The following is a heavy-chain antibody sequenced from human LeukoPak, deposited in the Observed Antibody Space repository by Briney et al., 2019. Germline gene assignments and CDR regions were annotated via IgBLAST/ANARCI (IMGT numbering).Heavy chain of an antibody. D-gene: IGHD1-26*01. Sequence: GGSLRLSCAASGFTFSSYAMHWVRQAPGKGLEWVSAISGGGGNTYYADSVKGRFTISRDNSKNTLYLQMNSLRAEDTAVYYCGKNRYSGSLSPFDIWGQGTMVTVSS. CDR3: GKNRYSGSLSPFDI. J-gene: IGHJ3*02. CDR1: GFTFSSYA. V-gene: IGHV3-23*01. CDR2: ISGGGGNT.